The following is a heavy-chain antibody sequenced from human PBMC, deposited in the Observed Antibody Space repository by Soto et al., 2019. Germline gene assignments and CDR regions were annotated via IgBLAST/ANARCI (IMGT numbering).Heavy chain of an antibody. CDR2: IRGSGGDT. CDR1: GFTFSFCA. J-gene: IGHJ4*02. D-gene: IGHD1-26*01. Sequence: EVQLLESGGGLVQPGGSLRLSCAASGFTFSFCAMSWVRQAPGKGLKWVSSIRGSGGDTYYADSVRGRFTISRDNSKNTLYLKTNSLRVGDTAVYYCVKGYSDSYYYFDYWGQGTLVTVSS. V-gene: IGHV3-23*01. CDR3: VKGYSDSYYYFDY.